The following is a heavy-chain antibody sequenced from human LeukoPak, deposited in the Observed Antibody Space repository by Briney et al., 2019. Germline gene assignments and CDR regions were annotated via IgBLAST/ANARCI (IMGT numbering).Heavy chain of an antibody. CDR2: IYPGDSDT. D-gene: IGHD6-19*01. J-gene: IGHJ4*02. Sequence: GEALKISCEASGYSFTSYWIGWVRQMPGKGLEWMGIIYPGDSDTTYSPSFQGQVTISTDKSINTAYLQWSSLKASDTAMFYCARRGSGWEFDYWGQGTLVTVSS. CDR3: ARRGSGWEFDY. V-gene: IGHV5-51*01. CDR1: GYSFTSYW.